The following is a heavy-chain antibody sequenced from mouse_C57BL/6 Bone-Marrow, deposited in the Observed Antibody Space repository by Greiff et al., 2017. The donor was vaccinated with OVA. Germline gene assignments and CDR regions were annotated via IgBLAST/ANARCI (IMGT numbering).Heavy chain of an antibody. J-gene: IGHJ2*01. CDR1: GFTFSSYS. D-gene: IGHD2-1*01. CDR2: ISDGGSYT. CDR3: ASDDGYYGNYLLDY. Sequence: EVKLVESGGGLVKPGGSLKLSCAASGFTFSSYSMSWVRQTPEKRLEWVATISDGGSYTYYTDNLKGRFTISRDNAKNNLYLQMSHLKSEDTAMYYCASDDGYYGNYLLDYWGQGTTLTVSA. V-gene: IGHV5-4*03.